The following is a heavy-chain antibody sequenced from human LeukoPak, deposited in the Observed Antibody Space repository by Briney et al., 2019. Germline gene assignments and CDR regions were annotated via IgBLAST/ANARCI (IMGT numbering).Heavy chain of an antibody. CDR3: ARALGYSGYDADY. V-gene: IGHV3-33*01. D-gene: IGHD5-12*01. CDR2: IWYDGSNK. CDR1: GFTFSSYG. Sequence: PGGSLRLSCAASGFTFSSYGMHWVRQAPGKGLEWVAVIWYDGSNKYYADSVKGRLTISRDNSKNTLYLQMNSLRAEDTAVYYCARALGYSGYDADYWGQGTLVTVSS. J-gene: IGHJ4*02.